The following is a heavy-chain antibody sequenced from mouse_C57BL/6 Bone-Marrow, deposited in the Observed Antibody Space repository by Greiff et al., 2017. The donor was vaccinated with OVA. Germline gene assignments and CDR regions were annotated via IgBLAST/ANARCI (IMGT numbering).Heavy chain of an antibody. CDR2: IHPNSGST. D-gene: IGHD1-1*01. CDR3: AREYYGSSYQYFDV. V-gene: IGHV1-64*01. Sequence: VQLQQSGAELVKPGASVKLSCKASGYTFTSYWMHWVKQRPGQGLEWIGMIHPNSGSTNYNETFNSKATLTVDKSSSTAYMQLSSLTSEDSAVYYGAREYYGSSYQYFDVWGTGTTVTVSS. CDR1: GYTFTSYW. J-gene: IGHJ1*03.